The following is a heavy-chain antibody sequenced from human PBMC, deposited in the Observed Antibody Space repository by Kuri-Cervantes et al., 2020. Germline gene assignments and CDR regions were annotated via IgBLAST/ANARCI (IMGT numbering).Heavy chain of an antibody. CDR1: GYTFTSYY. D-gene: IGHD3-10*01. CDR2: INPSGGST. V-gene: IGHV1-46*01. Sequence: ASVKVSCKASGYTFTSYYMHWVRQAPGQGLEWMGIINPSGGSTSYAQKLQGRVTMTTDTSTSTAYMELRSLRSDDTAVYYCARGGRMVRGVISRVYYGTDVWGQGTLVTVSS. CDR3: ARGGRMVRGVISRVYYGTDV. J-gene: IGHJ6*02.